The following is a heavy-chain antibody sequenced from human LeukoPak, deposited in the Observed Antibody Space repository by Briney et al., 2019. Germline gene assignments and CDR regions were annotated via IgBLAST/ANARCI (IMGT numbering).Heavy chain of an antibody. CDR2: ISSSSSYK. CDR3: ERGASGNYEPDF. V-gene: IGHV3-21*01. Sequence: GGSLRLSCAASGFIFSTYSMNWVRQAPGKGLEWVSSISSSSSYKYYTDSVKGRFTISRDNAKNSLYLQMNSLRVEDTAVYYCERGASGNYEPDFWGQGTLVTVSS. J-gene: IGHJ4*02. D-gene: IGHD1-26*01. CDR1: GFIFSTYS.